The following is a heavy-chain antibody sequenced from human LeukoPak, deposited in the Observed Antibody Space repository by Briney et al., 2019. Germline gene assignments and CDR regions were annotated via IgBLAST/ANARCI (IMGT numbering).Heavy chain of an antibody. D-gene: IGHD7-27*01. J-gene: IGHJ4*02. CDR1: GYTFTGYY. CDR2: INPNSGGT. Sequence: ASVKVSCKASGYTFTGYYMHWVRQAAGQGLEWMGRINPNSGGTDYAQKFQGRVTMTRDTSISTAYMELSRLNSDDTAVYYCARDLTSTSNWELDYWGQGTLVTVSS. CDR3: ARDLTSTSNWELDY. V-gene: IGHV1-2*06.